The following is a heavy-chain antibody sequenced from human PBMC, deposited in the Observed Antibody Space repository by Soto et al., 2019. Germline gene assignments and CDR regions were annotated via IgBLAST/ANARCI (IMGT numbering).Heavy chain of an antibody. CDR3: AGDGVRNGAYNGWLDP. Sequence: EVQLVESGGDLVQPGGSLRLSCAASRFSFSSYWMTWVRQAPGKGLEWVANIKQDGREKYYVASVKGRFTISRDNGKNLLYLQMDSLTPDDTAVYYCAGDGVRNGAYNGWLDPWGQGTLVTVSS. CDR2: IKQDGREK. V-gene: IGHV3-7*03. D-gene: IGHD3-16*01. J-gene: IGHJ5*02. CDR1: RFSFSSYW.